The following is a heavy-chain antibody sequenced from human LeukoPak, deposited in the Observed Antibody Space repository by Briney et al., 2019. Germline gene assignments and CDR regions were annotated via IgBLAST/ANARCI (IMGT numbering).Heavy chain of an antibody. CDR1: GFTFSSYA. D-gene: IGHD3-10*01. Sequence: GGSLRLSCAASGFTFSSYAVSWVRQAPGKGLEWVSTISGSGAYTYYADSVKGRFTISRDNSKNTLYLQMNSLRAEDTAVYYCAKYFASGSYYKLPHWGQGTLVTVSS. V-gene: IGHV3-23*01. J-gene: IGHJ1*01. CDR2: ISGSGAYT. CDR3: AKYFASGSYYKLPH.